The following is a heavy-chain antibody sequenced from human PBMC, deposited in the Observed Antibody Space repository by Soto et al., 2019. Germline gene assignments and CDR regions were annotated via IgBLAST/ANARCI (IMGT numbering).Heavy chain of an antibody. V-gene: IGHV4-59*08. J-gene: IGHJ4*02. Sequence: QVQLQESGPGLVRPSETLSLTCTVSGASISSYYWSWIRQPPGKGLEWIGYVSDSGSTNYNPSFKSRVTISVDTSKNQVSLKLRSATAADTAVYYCARHWDGGSDWYTFDYWGQGTLVTVSS. CDR2: VSDSGST. CDR3: ARHWDGGSDWYTFDY. CDR1: GASISSYY. D-gene: IGHD6-19*01.